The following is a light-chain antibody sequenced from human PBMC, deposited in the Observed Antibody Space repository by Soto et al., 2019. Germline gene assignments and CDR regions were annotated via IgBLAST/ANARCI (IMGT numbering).Light chain of an antibody. V-gene: IGKV3-15*01. CDR2: GAF. Sequence: EIVMTQSPATLSVSPGERATLSCRASQSVSYNLAWYQQKPGQGPRLLIYGAFTRATGIPARFSGSGSETEFTLTISSLQSEDFGVYYCQQYKNWPPLTFGGGTKGEIQ. CDR3: QQYKNWPPLT. CDR1: QSVSYN. J-gene: IGKJ4*01.